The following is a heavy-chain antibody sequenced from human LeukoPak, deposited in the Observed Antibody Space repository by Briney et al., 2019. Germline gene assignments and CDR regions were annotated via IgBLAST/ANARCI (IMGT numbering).Heavy chain of an antibody. CDR2: INHSGST. J-gene: IGHJ4*02. CDR1: GFTFSSYA. Sequence: PGGSLRLSCAASGFTFSSYAMSWIRQPPGKGLEWIGEINHSGSTNYNPSLKSRVTISVDTSKNQFSLKLSSVTAADTAVYYCARQQLVGFSDYWGQGTLVTVSS. V-gene: IGHV4-34*01. CDR3: ARQQLVGFSDY. D-gene: IGHD6-13*01.